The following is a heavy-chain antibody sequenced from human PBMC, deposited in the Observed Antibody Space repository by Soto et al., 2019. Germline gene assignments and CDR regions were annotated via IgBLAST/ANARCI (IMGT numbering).Heavy chain of an antibody. CDR3: ARHGGPYSTCHLNY. D-gene: IGHD4-4*01. V-gene: IGHV4-59*08. CDR2: VHFSGRT. J-gene: IGHJ4*02. CDR1: GGSIRSYY. Sequence: PSETLSLTCIVSGGSIRSYYWSWIRQPPGKGLEWIGYVHFSGRTEYNPSLKSRVTSSVDMSQNQFSLMLTSVTAADTALYYCARHGGPYSTCHLNYWGQGTLVTVSS.